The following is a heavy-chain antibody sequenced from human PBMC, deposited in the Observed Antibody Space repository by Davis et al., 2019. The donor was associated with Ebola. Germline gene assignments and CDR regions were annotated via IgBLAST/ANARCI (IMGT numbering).Heavy chain of an antibody. J-gene: IGHJ3*02. CDR1: GSTVSSNY. CDR2: LHSGGST. V-gene: IGHV3-53*01. Sequence: PGGSLRLSCAASGSTVSSNYMSWVRQAPGKGLEWVSVLHSGGSTHYADSVKGRFTISRDNSKNTLYLQMNSLRAEDTAVYYCAREGPRGVGATRAFDIWGQGTMVTVSS. CDR3: AREGPRGVGATRAFDI. D-gene: IGHD1-26*01.